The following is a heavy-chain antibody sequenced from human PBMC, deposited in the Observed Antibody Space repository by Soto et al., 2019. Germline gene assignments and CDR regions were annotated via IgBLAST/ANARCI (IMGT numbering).Heavy chain of an antibody. J-gene: IGHJ5*02. CDR2: FDPEEGET. Sequence: ASVKVSCKVSGYTLTELSMHWVRHAPGKGLEWMGGFDPEEGETIYAQKFQGRVTMTEDTSTDTAYMELSSLRSEDTAVYYCATGGGGYDFWSGFLDNWFDPWGQGTLVTVSS. CDR3: ATGGGGYDFWSGFLDNWFDP. D-gene: IGHD3-3*01. CDR1: GYTLTELS. V-gene: IGHV1-24*01.